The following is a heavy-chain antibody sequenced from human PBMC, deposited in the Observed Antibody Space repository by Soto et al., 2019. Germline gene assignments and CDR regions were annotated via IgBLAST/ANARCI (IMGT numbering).Heavy chain of an antibody. J-gene: IGHJ6*02. Sequence: ASVKVSCKASGYTFTSYYMHWVRQAPGQGLEWMGIINPSGGSTTYAQKFQGRVTMARDTSTSTVYMELSSLRSEDTAVYYCARGDIVAIFGMDVWGQGTTVTVSS. V-gene: IGHV1-46*01. CDR2: INPSGGST. CDR1: GYTFTSYY. D-gene: IGHD5-12*01. CDR3: ARGDIVAIFGMDV.